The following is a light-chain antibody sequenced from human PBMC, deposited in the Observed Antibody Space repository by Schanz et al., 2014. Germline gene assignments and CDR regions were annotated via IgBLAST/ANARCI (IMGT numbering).Light chain of an antibody. CDR2: ANN. CDR3: AAWDDSLNGLV. V-gene: IGLV1-44*01. Sequence: QFVLTQPPSTSGTPGQRVTVSCSGTGSNIASNTVNWYQQLPGTAPKLLIYANNQRPSGVPDRFSASKSGTSASLAISGLQSEDEADYYCAAWDDSLNGLVFGGGTKLTVL. CDR1: GSNIASNT. J-gene: IGLJ2*01.